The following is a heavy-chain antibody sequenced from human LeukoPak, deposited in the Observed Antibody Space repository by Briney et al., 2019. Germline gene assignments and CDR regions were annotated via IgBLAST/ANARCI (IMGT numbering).Heavy chain of an antibody. CDR3: ARDLLGGSSGWYWNFDL. V-gene: IGHV4-59*11. D-gene: IGHD6-19*01. CDR1: GGSINSHY. CDR2: IYHTGRT. Sequence: SETLSLTCIVSGGSINSHYWSWIRQPPGKGLEWIGYIYHTGRTYYNPSLKSRVTISVDRSKNQFSLRLSSVTAADTAVYYCARDLLGGSSGWYWNFDLWGRGTLVIVSS. J-gene: IGHJ2*01.